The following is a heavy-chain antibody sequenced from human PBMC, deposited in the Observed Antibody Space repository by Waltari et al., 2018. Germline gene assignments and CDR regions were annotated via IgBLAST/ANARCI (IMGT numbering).Heavy chain of an antibody. J-gene: IGHJ6*02. V-gene: IGHV1-2*06. CDR3: ARNRVVPAAIGYYYGMDV. D-gene: IGHD2-2*02. Sequence: QVQLVQSGAEVKKPGASVKVSCKASGYTFTGYYMHWVRQAPGQGLEWMGRINPNSGGTNYAQKFQGRVTMTRDTSISTAYMELSRLRSDDTAVYYCARNRVVPAAIGYYYGMDVWGQGTTVTVSS. CDR2: INPNSGGT. CDR1: GYTFTGYY.